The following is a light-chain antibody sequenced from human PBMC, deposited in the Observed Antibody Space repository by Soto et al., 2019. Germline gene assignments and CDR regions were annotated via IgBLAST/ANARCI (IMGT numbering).Light chain of an antibody. CDR1: QSISTW. CDR3: QQSYQIHPIT. J-gene: IGKJ5*01. V-gene: IGKV1-5*01. CDR2: EAS. Sequence: DIQMTQSPSTLSASLADRGAITCWASQSISTWLAWYQQKPGKAPKILVYEASSLESGFPSRFSGSGSRTEFTLTISSLQPEDYATYYCQQSYQIHPITFGQGTRLEI.